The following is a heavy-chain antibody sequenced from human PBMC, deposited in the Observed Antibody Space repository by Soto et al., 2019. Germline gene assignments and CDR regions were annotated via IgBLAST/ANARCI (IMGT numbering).Heavy chain of an antibody. J-gene: IGHJ4*02. V-gene: IGHV3-23*01. CDR2: ISGSGGST. D-gene: IGHD3-16*02. Sequence: EVQLLESGGGLVQPGGSLRLSCAASGFTFSSYAMSWVHQAPGKGLEWVSAISGSGGSTYYADSVKGRFTISRDNSKNTLYLQMNSLRAEDTAVYYCAFNYVWGSYPTYWGQGTLVTVSS. CDR1: GFTFSSYA. CDR3: AFNYVWGSYPTY.